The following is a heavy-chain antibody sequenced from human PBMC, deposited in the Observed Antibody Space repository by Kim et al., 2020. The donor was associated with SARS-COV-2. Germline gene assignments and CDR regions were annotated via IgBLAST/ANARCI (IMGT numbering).Heavy chain of an antibody. D-gene: IGHD1-26*01. V-gene: IGHV4-59*08. CDR2: IYHTGST. J-gene: IGHJ3*02. CDR1: GGSISDFY. Sequence: SETLSLTCSVSGGSISDFYWSWIRQSPGKGLEWIGYIYHTGSTKVTPSLRSRVTVSVDTSKNQFSLRLTSVTAADTAVYYCARHPGGGGFGWRAFEIWGQGTMVTVSS. CDR3: ARHPGGGGFGWRAFEI.